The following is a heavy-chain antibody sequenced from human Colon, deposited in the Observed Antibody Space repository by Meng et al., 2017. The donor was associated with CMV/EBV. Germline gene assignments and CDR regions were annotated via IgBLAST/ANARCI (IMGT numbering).Heavy chain of an antibody. V-gene: IGHV1-2*02. CDR1: GYTFTGYF. J-gene: IGHJ4*02. CDR3: ASLSGGDFDY. Sequence: VLLGRAGAEGKKPGASLKVSCKASGYTFTGYFMYWVRQAPGQGLEWPGVINPITGGTNYAQKFQGRVTMTRDTSMNTAYMELSRLRSDDTAAYYCASLSGGDFDYWGQGTLVTVSS. D-gene: IGHD1-26*01. CDR2: INPITGGT.